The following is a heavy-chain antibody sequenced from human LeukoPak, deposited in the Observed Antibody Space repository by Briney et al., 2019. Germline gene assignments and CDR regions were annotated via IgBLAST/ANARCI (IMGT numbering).Heavy chain of an antibody. J-gene: IGHJ4*02. CDR2: IYYSGST. V-gene: IGHV4-61*01. Sequence: PSETLSLTCTVSGGSVSSGTYYWSWIRQPPGKGLEWIGYIYYSGSTNYNPSLKSRVAISVDTSKNQFSLKLSSGTAADTAVYYCARDRVRGNSNPFFDYWGQGTLVTVSS. D-gene: IGHD4-11*01. CDR3: ARDRVRGNSNPFFDY. CDR1: GGSVSSGTYY.